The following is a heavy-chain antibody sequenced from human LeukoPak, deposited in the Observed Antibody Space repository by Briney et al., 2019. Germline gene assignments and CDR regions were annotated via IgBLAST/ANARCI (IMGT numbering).Heavy chain of an antibody. CDR1: GGAFSSYA. V-gene: IGHV1-69*06. CDR3: ATGFNWNSDAFDI. J-gene: IGHJ3*02. D-gene: IGHD1-7*01. Sequence: SVKVSCKASGGAFSSYAISWVRQAPGQGLEWMGGIIPIFGTANYAQKFQGRVTITADKSTSTAYMELSSLRSEDTAVYYCATGFNWNSDAFDIWGQGTMVTVSS. CDR2: IIPIFGTA.